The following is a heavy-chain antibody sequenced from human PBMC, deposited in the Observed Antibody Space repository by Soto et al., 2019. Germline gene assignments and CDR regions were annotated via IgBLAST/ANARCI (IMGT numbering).Heavy chain of an antibody. CDR3: ARDRDSSGSLSGQ. Sequence: SVKVSCKASGYSLTSYVLIWVRKAPGQGLEWMGWISTYNGKTTYAQKLQGRVTMTTDTSTSTAYMELRSLRSDDTAVYYCARDRDSSGSLSGQWGQGTLVTVSS. CDR2: ISTYNGKT. V-gene: IGHV1-18*01. J-gene: IGHJ4*02. CDR1: GYSLTSYV. D-gene: IGHD3-22*01.